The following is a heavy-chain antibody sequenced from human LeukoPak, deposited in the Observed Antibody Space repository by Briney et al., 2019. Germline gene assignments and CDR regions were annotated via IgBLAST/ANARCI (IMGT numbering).Heavy chain of an antibody. D-gene: IGHD5-12*01. J-gene: IGHJ4*02. V-gene: IGHV3-23*01. CDR1: GFTFSNYG. Sequence: GGSLRLSCAASGFTFSNYGMSWVRQAPGKGLEWVSGMSGSGGSTYYADSVKGRFTISRDNSKNTLYLQMNSLRAEDTAVYYCAKPYSGYDYYFDYWGQGTLVTVSS. CDR3: AKPYSGYDYYFDY. CDR2: MSGSGGST.